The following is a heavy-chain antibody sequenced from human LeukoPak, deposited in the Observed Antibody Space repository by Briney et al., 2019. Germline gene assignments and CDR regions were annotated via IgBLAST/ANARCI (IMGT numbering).Heavy chain of an antibody. V-gene: IGHV1-2*06. CDR3: ASRYYYGSGSYLVNAFDV. D-gene: IGHD3-10*01. J-gene: IGHJ3*01. Sequence: ASVKVSCKASGYTFTSYDINWVRQATGQGLEWIGRINPNSGGTNYAQKFQGRVTMTRDTYISTAYLELRRLRSDDTAVYYCASRYYYGSGSYLVNAFDVWGQGTMVTVSS. CDR1: GYTFTSYD. CDR2: INPNSGGT.